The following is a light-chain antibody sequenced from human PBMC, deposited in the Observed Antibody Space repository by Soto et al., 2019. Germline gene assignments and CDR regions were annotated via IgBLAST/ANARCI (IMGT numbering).Light chain of an antibody. CDR1: QSVSSK. Sequence: EIVMTQSPATLSVSPGERATLSCRASQSVSSKLAWYQQKPGQAPRLLIYDASTRATGIPARFSGSGSGTEFTLTSSSLQSEDFEVYYCQQYDNWPLTFGGGAKVEIK. V-gene: IGKV3-15*01. CDR3: QQYDNWPLT. CDR2: DAS. J-gene: IGKJ4*01.